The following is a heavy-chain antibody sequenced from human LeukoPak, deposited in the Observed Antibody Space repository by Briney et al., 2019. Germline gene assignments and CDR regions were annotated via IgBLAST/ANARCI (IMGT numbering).Heavy chain of an antibody. CDR2: IYYSGST. CDR3: ARVPTDYYGSGSYPDY. CDR1: GGSISSYY. Sequence: SETLSLTCTVSGGSISSYYWSWIRRPPGKGLEWIGYIYYSGSTNYNPSLKSRVTISVDTSKNQFSLKLSSVTAADTAVYYCARVPTDYYGSGSYPDYWGQGTLVTVSS. J-gene: IGHJ4*02. D-gene: IGHD3-10*01. V-gene: IGHV4-59*01.